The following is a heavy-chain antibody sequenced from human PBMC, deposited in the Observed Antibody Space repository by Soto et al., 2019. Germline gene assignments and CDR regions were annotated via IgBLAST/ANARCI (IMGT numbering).Heavy chain of an antibody. J-gene: IGHJ4*02. V-gene: IGHV1-18*01. Sequence: GASVKVSCKASGYTFTSYGIIWVRQAPGQGLEWMGWISAYNGNTKYAQKLQGRVTMTTDTSTSAAYMELRSLRSDDTAVYYCARDLRDSYYYDSSGYPDYWGQGTLVTVSS. CDR2: ISAYNGNT. CDR1: GYTFTSYG. CDR3: ARDLRDSYYYDSSGYPDY. D-gene: IGHD3-22*01.